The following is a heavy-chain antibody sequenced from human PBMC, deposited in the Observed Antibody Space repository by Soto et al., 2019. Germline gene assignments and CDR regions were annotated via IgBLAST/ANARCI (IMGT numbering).Heavy chain of an antibody. Sequence: QVQLVQSGAEVKNSGASVKVSCKASGYTFTSYGFSWVRQAPGQGLEWMGWISASNGNTNYAQKLQGRVTMTTDTSTGTAYMELRSLRSEDTAVYYCARVYYYGSGSYLWGWFDPWGQGTLVTVSS. J-gene: IGHJ5*02. V-gene: IGHV1-18*01. CDR3: ARVYYYGSGSYLWGWFDP. D-gene: IGHD3-10*01. CDR2: ISASNGNT. CDR1: GYTFTSYG.